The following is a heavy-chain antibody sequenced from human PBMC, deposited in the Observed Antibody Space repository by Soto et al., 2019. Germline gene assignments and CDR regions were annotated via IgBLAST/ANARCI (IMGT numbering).Heavy chain of an antibody. CDR1: GASLSSSSYY. CDR3: ARQQPLYFDWLFYRWFDP. D-gene: IGHD3-9*01. Sequence: ETLALSCPVSGASLSSSSYYGGWIREPPGKGLEWRGSIYYSGSTYYNPSLKSRVTISVDTSKNQFSLKLSSVTAADTAVYYSARQQPLYFDWLFYRWFDPWGQGTLVTVSS. CDR2: IYYSGST. V-gene: IGHV4-39*01. J-gene: IGHJ5*02.